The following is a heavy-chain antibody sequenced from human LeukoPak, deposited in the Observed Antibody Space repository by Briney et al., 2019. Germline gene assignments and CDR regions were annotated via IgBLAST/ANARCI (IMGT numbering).Heavy chain of an antibody. D-gene: IGHD2-2*01. CDR1: GYTFTDYD. CDR2: IHPRSGYS. Sequence: ASVKVSCKTSGYTFTDYDVNRVRQAPGQGLEWMGYIHPRSGYSESAQRFQGRLSMTRDVSTDTAYMELSTLTSDDTAVYYCARVTSGMRYNWFDPWGQGTLIIVSS. J-gene: IGHJ5*02. CDR3: ARVTSGMRYNWFDP. V-gene: IGHV1-8*01.